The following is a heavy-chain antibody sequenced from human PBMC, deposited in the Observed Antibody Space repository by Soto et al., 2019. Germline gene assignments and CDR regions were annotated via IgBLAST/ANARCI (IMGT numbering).Heavy chain of an antibody. CDR1: GGTFNSYA. V-gene: IGHV1-69*12. CDR3: ARAVKTTDGMDD. D-gene: IGHD4-17*01. Sequence: QVQLVQSGAEVKKPGSSVKVSCNASGGTFNSYAISWVRQAPGQGLEWMRGIIPIFGTANYAQKFQGRVTITADESTSTAYMELSSLRSEDTAVYYCARAVKTTDGMDDWGQGTTVTVSS. CDR2: IIPIFGTA. J-gene: IGHJ6*02.